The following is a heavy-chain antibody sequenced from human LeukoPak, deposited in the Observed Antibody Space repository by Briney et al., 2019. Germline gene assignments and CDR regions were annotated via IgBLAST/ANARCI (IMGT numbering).Heavy chain of an antibody. CDR3: VRHTDYWFDS. CDR2: IYPGDSDI. V-gene: IGHV5-51*01. CDR1: GYSFTSYW. D-gene: IGHD2-21*02. Sequence: GESLKISCKGSGYSFTSYWIGWVRQMPGKGLEWMGIIYPGDSDIRYSPSFQGQVTISADKSITTAYLQRSSLKASDTAMYYCVRHTDYWFDSWGQGTLVTVSS. J-gene: IGHJ5*01.